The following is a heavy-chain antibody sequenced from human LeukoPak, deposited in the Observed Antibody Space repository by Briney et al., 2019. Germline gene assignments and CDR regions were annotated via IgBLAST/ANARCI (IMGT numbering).Heavy chain of an antibody. V-gene: IGHV3-73*01. Sequence: AGGSLRLSCAASGFTFSGSTIHWVRQASGKGLEWLCHIGSGRDTYATSYAASVKGRFTISRDNSQNTAYLQMNSLTTEGTAVYYCFGQNYYDNSGYSYPEDWGQGTLVTVSS. CDR1: GFTFSGST. CDR2: IGSGRDTYAT. J-gene: IGHJ4*02. D-gene: IGHD3-22*01. CDR3: FGQNYYDNSGYSYPED.